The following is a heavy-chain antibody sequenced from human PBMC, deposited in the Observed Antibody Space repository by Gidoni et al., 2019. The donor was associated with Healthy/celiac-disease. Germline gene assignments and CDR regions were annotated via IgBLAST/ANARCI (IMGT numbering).Heavy chain of an antibody. J-gene: IGHJ4*02. CDR1: FSGYY. Sequence: FSGYYWSWIRPPPGKGLEWIGEINHSGSSNYNPSLRSRVTISVDTSKNQFSLKLSSVTAADTAVYYCAKRGSGWSSLDYWGQGTLVTVSS. V-gene: IGHV4-34*01. CDR2: INHSGSS. D-gene: IGHD6-19*01. CDR3: AKRGSGWSSLDY.